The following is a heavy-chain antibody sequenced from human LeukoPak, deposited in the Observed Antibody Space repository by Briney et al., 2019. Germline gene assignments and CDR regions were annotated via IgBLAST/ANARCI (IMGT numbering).Heavy chain of an antibody. CDR2: ISGSGGST. CDR1: GFTFSSYA. CDR3: AKERNYYDSSGYYSPEYFQH. J-gene: IGHJ1*01. V-gene: IGHV3-23*01. D-gene: IGHD3-22*01. Sequence: QPGGSLRLSCAASGFTFSSYAMSWVRQAPGKGLEWVSAISGSGGSTYYADSVKGRFTISRDNSKNTLYLQMNSLRAEDTAVYYCAKERNYYDSSGYYSPEYFQHWGQGTLVTVSS.